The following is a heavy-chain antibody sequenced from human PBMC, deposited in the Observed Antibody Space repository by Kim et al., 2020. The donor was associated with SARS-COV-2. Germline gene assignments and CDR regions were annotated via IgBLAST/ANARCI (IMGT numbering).Heavy chain of an antibody. CDR2: IHYRGST. J-gene: IGHJ4*02. Sequence: IHYRGSTYSNPSLKSRVTISVDTSKNQFSLNLNSVTAADTAVYYCARHADYWGQGTLVTVSS. V-gene: IGHV4-39*01. CDR3: ARHADY.